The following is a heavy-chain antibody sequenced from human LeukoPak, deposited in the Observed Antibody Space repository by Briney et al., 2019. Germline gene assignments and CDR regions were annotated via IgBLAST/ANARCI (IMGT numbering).Heavy chain of an antibody. CDR1: GFTFSHYG. CDR2: IWSDGSNQ. CDR3: AKDAQRGFDYSNSLEY. V-gene: IGHV3-33*06. J-gene: IGHJ4*02. D-gene: IGHD4-11*01. Sequence: PGGSLRLSCAAYGFTFSHYGFQWVRQAPGKGLEWVAVIWSDGSNQYYADSVKGRFTISRDDSQKTVYLEMNSLRTEDTAMYYCAKDAQRGFDYSNSLEYWGPGTLVTVSS.